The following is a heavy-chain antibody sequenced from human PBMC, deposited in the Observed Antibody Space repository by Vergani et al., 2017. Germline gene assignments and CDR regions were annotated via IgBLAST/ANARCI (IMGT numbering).Heavy chain of an antibody. CDR2: ISGHDHRT. CDR3: AREYRKYYYDSSGYWDY. Sequence: EVQLLESGGGSVQPGESLRLSCVASGFRFREHGMNWVRQAPGKGLEWVSGISGHDHRTLYADSVKGRFIISRDDSKNTLYLQMNSLRAEDTAVYYCAREYRKYYYDSSGYWDYWGQGTLVTVSS. D-gene: IGHD3-22*01. CDR1: GFRFREHG. V-gene: IGHV3-23*01. J-gene: IGHJ4*02.